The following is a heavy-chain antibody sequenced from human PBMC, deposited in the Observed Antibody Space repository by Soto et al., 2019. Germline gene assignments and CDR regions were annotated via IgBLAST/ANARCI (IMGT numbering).Heavy chain of an antibody. CDR2: IRNKPHSYTT. CDR3: ASGDQVY. CDR1: GFTFSDPY. J-gene: IGHJ4*02. V-gene: IGHV3-72*01. Sequence: EVHLVESGGGLVQPGGSLRLSCAASGFTFSDPYMDWVRQAPGKGLEWVGRIRNKPHSYTTDYAASVKGRFTISRDDSQNSLYLQMNRLKAEDTAVYYCASGDQVYGGQGTLVTVSS.